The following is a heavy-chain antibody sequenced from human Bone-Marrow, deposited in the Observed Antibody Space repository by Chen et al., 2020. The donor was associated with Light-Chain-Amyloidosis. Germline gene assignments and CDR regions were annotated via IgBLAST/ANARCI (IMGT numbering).Heavy chain of an antibody. CDR3: ARRRDGYNFDY. J-gene: IGHJ4*02. CDR1: GYTFPNYW. Sequence: EVQLEQSGPEVKKPGESLKISCKGSGYTFPNYWIGWVRQMPGKGLEWMGGIYPDDSDARYSPSFEGQVTISADKSIPTAYLQWRSLKASDTAMYYCARRRDGYNFDYWGQGTLVTVSS. CDR2: IYPDDSDA. D-gene: IGHD5-12*01. V-gene: IGHV5-51*01.